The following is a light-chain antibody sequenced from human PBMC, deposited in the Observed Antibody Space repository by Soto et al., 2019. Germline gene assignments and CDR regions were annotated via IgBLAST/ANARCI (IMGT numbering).Light chain of an antibody. V-gene: IGKV3-15*01. J-gene: IGKJ2*01. Sequence: EIVMTQSPATLSTSPGERATLSCRASQSISSNLAWYQQKPGQAPKLLIYAASSGATEVPARVSGSGSGTEFNPTINHPASGGFSVLYWQQYYQWPYTFGQGTK. CDR3: QQYYQWPYT. CDR1: QSISSN. CDR2: AAS.